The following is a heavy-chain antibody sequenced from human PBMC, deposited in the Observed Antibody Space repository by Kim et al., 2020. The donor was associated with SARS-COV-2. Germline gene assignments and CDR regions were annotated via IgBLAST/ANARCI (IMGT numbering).Heavy chain of an antibody. V-gene: IGHV3-7*01. Sequence: YLASVKGRVTISRDNAKNLLYRQMGSLRAEDTAVYYCSRGTITYSGVDYWGQGTLVTVSS. J-gene: IGHJ4*02. CDR3: SRGTITYSGVDY. D-gene: IGHD1-20*01.